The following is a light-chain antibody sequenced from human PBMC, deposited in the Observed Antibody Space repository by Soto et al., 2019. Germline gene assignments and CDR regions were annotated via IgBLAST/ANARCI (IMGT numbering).Light chain of an antibody. CDR3: CSYAGSYV. CDR1: SSDVSGFNY. CDR2: DVT. Sequence: QSALTQPRSVSGSPGQSVTISYTGTSSDVSGFNYVSWYQQHPGKAPKLVIYDVTKRPSGVPDRFSGSKSGNTASLTISGLQPEDEADYYCCSYAGSYVFATGTKV. J-gene: IGLJ1*01. V-gene: IGLV2-11*01.